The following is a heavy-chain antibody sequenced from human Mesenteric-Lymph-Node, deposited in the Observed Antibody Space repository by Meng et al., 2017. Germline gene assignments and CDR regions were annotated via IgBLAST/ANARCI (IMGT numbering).Heavy chain of an antibody. J-gene: IGHJ4*02. V-gene: IGHV3-64*01. CDR1: GFTFSSYA. D-gene: IGHD6-13*01. CDR2: ISSNGGST. CDR3: AGGGYSSSWYLNYFDY. Sequence: GGSLRLSCAASGFTFSSYAMHWVRQAPGKGLEYVSAISSNGGSTYYANSVKGRFTISRDNSKNTLYLQMGSLRAEDMAVYYCAGGGYSSSWYLNYFDYWGQGTLVTVSS.